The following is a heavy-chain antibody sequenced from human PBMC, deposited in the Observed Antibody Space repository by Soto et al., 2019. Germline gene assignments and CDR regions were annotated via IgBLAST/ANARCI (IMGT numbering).Heavy chain of an antibody. CDR2: IIPMFGTA. CDR3: ARDYGHDCSGGSCYPFF. CDR1: GGTFSSYA. Sequence: QVQLVQSGAEVKKPGSSVRVSCKASGGTFSSYALNWVRQAPGQGLEWMGGIIPMFGTARYAQKFQGRVTITADESTSTVHMELSSLRSEDTAVYYCARDYGHDCSGGSCYPFFWGQGTLVTVSS. D-gene: IGHD2-15*01. V-gene: IGHV1-69*01. J-gene: IGHJ4*02.